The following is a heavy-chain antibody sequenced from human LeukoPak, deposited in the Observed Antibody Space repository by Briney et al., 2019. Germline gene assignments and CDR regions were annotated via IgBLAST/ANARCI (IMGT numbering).Heavy chain of an antibody. CDR2: IYSGGST. J-gene: IGHJ3*02. Sequence: GGSLRLSCAASGFTFSSYAMHWVRQAPGKGLEWVSVIYSGGSTYYADSVKGRFTISRDNSKNTLYLQMNSLRAEDTAVYYCASTPHSSSFYLDAFDIWGQGTMVTVSS. V-gene: IGHV3-53*01. CDR1: GFTFSSYA. D-gene: IGHD6-13*01. CDR3: ASTPHSSSFYLDAFDI.